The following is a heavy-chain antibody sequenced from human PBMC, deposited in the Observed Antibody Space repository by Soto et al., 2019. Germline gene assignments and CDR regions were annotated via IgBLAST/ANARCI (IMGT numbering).Heavy chain of an antibody. CDR1: GFTFTSSA. J-gene: IGHJ3*02. CDR2: IVVGSGNT. Sequence: QMQLVQSGPEVKKPGTSVKVSCKASGFTFTSSAMQWVRQARGQRLEWIGWIVVGSGNTNYAQKFQERVTITRDMSXSXXYMELSSLRSEDTAVYYCAAVPTMVRGVKLDAFDIWGQGTMVTVSS. V-gene: IGHV1-58*02. D-gene: IGHD3-10*01. CDR3: AAVPTMVRGVKLDAFDI.